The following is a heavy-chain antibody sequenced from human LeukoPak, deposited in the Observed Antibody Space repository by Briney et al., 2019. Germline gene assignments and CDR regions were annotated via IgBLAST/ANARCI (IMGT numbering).Heavy chain of an antibody. CDR3: VRKNDLFYAAFDI. J-gene: IGHJ3*02. CDR2: TYSDVNT. CDR1: GFTVSSNY. D-gene: IGHD2/OR15-2a*01. V-gene: IGHV3-53*01. Sequence: PGGSLRLSCAASGFTVSSNYMSWVRQAPGKGLEWVSITYSDVNTKYADSVKGRFTISRDNSKNTLSLQMNSLRAEDTAVYYCVRKNDLFYAAFDIWGEGAVVTVSS.